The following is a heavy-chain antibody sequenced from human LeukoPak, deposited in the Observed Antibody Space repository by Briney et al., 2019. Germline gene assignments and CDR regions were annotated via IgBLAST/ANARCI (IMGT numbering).Heavy chain of an antibody. CDR1: GFTFSSYA. CDR2: ISYDGSNK. V-gene: IGHV3-30-3*01. J-gene: IGHJ4*02. CDR3: ARAAWFGEPFDY. D-gene: IGHD3-10*01. Sequence: GRSLRLSCAASGFTFSSYAMHWVRQAPGKGLEWVAVISYDGSNKYYADSVKGRFTISRDNSKNTLYLQMNSLRAEDTAVYYCARAAWFGEPFDYWGQGTLVTVSS.